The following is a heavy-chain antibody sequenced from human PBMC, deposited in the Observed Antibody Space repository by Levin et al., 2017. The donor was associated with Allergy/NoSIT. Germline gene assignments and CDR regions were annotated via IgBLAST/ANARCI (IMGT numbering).Heavy chain of an antibody. D-gene: IGHD5-18*01. V-gene: IGHV4-59*01. CDR1: GGSISSYY. Sequence: SQTLSLTCTVSGGSISSYYLSWIRQPPGKGLEWIGYIHYSGSTNYNPALKSGVTISVDTSKNRFFLKLRSVTVTDTSGYYCARMQVWGFGAMYYCYGRDVWGEGTTVTVS. J-gene: IGHJ6*02. CDR3: ARMQVWGFGAMYYCYGRDV. CDR2: IHYSGST.